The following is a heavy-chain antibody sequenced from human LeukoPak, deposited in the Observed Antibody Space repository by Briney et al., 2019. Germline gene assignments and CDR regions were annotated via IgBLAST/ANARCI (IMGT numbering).Heavy chain of an antibody. J-gene: IGHJ5*02. D-gene: IGHD2-21*01. V-gene: IGHV1-69*04. CDR2: IIPILGIA. CDR1: GGTFSSYA. Sequence: SVKVSCKASGGTFSSYAISWVRQAPGQGLEWMRRIIPILGIANYAQEFQGRVTITADKSTSTAYMELSSLRSEDTAVYYCARDQVVVAHNWFDPWGQGTLVTVSS. CDR3: ARDQVVVAHNWFDP.